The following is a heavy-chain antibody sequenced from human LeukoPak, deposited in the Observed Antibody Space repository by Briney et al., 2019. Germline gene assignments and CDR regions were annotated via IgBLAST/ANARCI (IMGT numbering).Heavy chain of an antibody. CDR3: ARSGGMDY. V-gene: IGHV1-2*02. Sequence: ASVKVSCKASGYTFTDYSMHWVRQAPGQGLEWMGWINPNSGDTNYAQKFQGRVTMPRDTSISTAYMELSSLRSDDTAVYFCARSGGMDYWGQGTLVTVSS. D-gene: IGHD3-16*01. CDR1: GYTFTDYS. J-gene: IGHJ4*02. CDR2: INPNSGDT.